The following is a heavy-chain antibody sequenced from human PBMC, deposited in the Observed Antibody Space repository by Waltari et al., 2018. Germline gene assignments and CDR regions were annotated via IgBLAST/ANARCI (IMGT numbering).Heavy chain of an antibody. D-gene: IGHD3-10*01. CDR3: ARPSDYAFGGLVAFDI. CDR2: IYPGDSDT. Sequence: ELQLVQSGAEVKKPGESLKISCKGSGYSFTSYCIGWVRQMPGKGLAGMGIIYPGDSDTRYSPSFQGKVTISADKSISTAYLQWSSLKASDTAMYYCARPSDYAFGGLVAFDIWGQGTMVTVSS. V-gene: IGHV5-51*01. J-gene: IGHJ3*02. CDR1: GYSFTSYC.